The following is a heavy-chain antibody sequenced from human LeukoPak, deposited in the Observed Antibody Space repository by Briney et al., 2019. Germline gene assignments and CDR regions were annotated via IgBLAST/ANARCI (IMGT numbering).Heavy chain of an antibody. CDR1: GGSISSGDYY. V-gene: IGHV4-30-4*08. CDR2: IYYSGST. CDR3: ARGGGIVVVPAAYDY. D-gene: IGHD2-2*01. J-gene: IGHJ4*02. Sequence: PSQTLSLTCTVSGGSISSGDYYWRWIRQPPGKGLEWIGYIYYSGSTYYNPSLKSRVTISVDTSKNQFSLKLSSVTAADTAVYYCARGGGIVVVPAAYDYWGQGTLVTVSS.